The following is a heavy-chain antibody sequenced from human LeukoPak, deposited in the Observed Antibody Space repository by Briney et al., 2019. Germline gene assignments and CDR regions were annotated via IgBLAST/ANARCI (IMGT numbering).Heavy chain of an antibody. CDR1: GFTVSSNY. CDR3: AMRLIVRGVIPHDY. Sequence: GGSLRLSCAASGFTVSSNYMSWVRQAPGKGLEWVSVIYSGGSTYYADSVKGRFTISRDNSKNTLYLQMNSLRAEDTAVYYCAMRLIVRGVIPHDYWGQGTLVTVSS. V-gene: IGHV3-53*01. CDR2: IYSGGST. J-gene: IGHJ4*02. D-gene: IGHD3-10*01.